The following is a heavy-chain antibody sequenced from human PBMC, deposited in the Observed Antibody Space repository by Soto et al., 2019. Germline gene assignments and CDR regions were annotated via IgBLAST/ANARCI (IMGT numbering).Heavy chain of an antibody. J-gene: IGHJ4*02. V-gene: IGHV4-39*01. CDR3: ARHSPDYYGSGNPFYFDY. CDR2: IYYSGST. Sequence: SLTCTVSGGSISSSSYYWGWIRQPPGKGLEWIGSIYYSGSTYYNPSLKSRVTISVDTSKNQFSLKLSSVTAADTAVYYCARHSPDYYGSGNPFYFDYWGQGTLVTVSS. CDR1: GGSISSSSYY. D-gene: IGHD3-10*01.